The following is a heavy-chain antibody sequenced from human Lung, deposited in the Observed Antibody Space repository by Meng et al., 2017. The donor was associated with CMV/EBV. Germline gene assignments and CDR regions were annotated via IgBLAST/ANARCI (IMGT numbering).Heavy chain of an antibody. CDR1: GFTFGDYG. CDR3: ARGAGTAMAPAGY. Sequence: GGSXRLXCAASGFTFGDYGMSLVRQAPGKGLEWVSGINWNGSSTGYADSVKGRFTISRDNAKNSLYLQMNSLRAEDTALYHCARGAGTAMAPAGYWGQGTXVTVSS. CDR2: INWNGSST. J-gene: IGHJ4*02. D-gene: IGHD5-18*01. V-gene: IGHV3-20*01.